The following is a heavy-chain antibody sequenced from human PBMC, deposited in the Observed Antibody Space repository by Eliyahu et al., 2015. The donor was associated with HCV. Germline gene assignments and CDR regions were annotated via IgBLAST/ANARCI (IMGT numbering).Heavy chain of an antibody. D-gene: IGHD1-1*01. V-gene: IGHV4-59*01. Sequence: QVQLQESGPGLVKPSETLSLTCTVSGGFIGGYYWSWIRQPPGKGLEWLGYIYSSGSTSYNPPLKSRVTVSADTSKNQYSLELRSVTATDTAVYYCAAKGPQRGLDPWGQGILVTVSS. CDR1: GGFIGGYY. CDR2: IYSSGST. CDR3: AAKGPQRGLDP. J-gene: IGHJ5*02.